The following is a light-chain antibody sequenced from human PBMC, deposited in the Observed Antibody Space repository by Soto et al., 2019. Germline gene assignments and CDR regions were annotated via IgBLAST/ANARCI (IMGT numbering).Light chain of an antibody. V-gene: IGKV1-39*01. Sequence: DIQRTQSPSSLSASVGDRVTITCRASQSITNYWNWYQQKPGEAPKLLIYAASSLQSGVTLRFSGSVSGTDFTLSISSLHPEDFATYYCQQSYSTPWTFGQGTKVEIK. CDR1: QSITNY. CDR2: AAS. J-gene: IGKJ1*01. CDR3: QQSYSTPWT.